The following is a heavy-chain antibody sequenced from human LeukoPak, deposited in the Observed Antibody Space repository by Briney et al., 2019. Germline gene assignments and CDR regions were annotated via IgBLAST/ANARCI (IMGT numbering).Heavy chain of an antibody. CDR3: ARAGVDYYYYYMDV. Sequence: ASVKVSCKASGYTFTSYDINWVRQATGQGLEWMGWMNPNSGNTGYAQKFQGRVTITRNTSTSTAYMELSSLRSEDTAVYYCARAGVDYYYYYMDVWGKGTTVTVSS. J-gene: IGHJ6*03. CDR1: GYTFTSYD. V-gene: IGHV1-8*03. D-gene: IGHD2-8*01. CDR2: MNPNSGNT.